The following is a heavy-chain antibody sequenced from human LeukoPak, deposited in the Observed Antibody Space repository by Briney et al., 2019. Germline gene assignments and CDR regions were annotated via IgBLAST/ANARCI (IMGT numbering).Heavy chain of an antibody. CDR2: INHSGYT. J-gene: IGHJ4*02. V-gene: IGHV4-34*01. CDR3: TRAVAGHPG. D-gene: IGHD6-19*01. CDR1: GVPFSNYY. Sequence: SETLSLTCAVSGVPFSNYYWSWVRQSPTKGLEWIGEINHSGYTNYNPSLKSRVTISIDTSKNQFSLMVTSVTAANTGVYYCTRAVAGHPGWGQGTLVTVSS.